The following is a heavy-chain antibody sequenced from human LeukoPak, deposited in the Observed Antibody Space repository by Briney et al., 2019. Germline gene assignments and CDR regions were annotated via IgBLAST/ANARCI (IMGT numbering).Heavy chain of an antibody. CDR2: ISWNSGSI. CDR3: AKDRSVVVTNYMDV. CDR1: GFTFDDYA. V-gene: IGHV3-9*01. Sequence: GGSLRLSCAASGFTFDDYAMHWVRQAPGKGLEGVSSISWNSGSIGYADSVKGRFTISRDNAKNSLYLQMNSLRAEDTALYYCAKDRSVVVTNYMDVWGKGTTVTVSS. J-gene: IGHJ6*03. D-gene: IGHD2-21*02.